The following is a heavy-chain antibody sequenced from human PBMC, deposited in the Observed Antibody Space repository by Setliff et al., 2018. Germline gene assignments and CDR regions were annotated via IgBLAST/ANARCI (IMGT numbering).Heavy chain of an antibody. D-gene: IGHD2-2*01. CDR1: GFTFWSYA. V-gene: IGHV3-23*01. J-gene: IGHJ4*02. CDR3: VKGSSDSRPYYFDY. CDR2: ITHSGWDT. Sequence: GESLKISCAASGFTFWSYAMSWVRQAPGKGLEWISAITHSGWDTYHADSVKGRFTISRANSRNTLFLQMNSLRVEDTAVYFCVKGSSDSRPYYFDYWGQGMLVTVSS.